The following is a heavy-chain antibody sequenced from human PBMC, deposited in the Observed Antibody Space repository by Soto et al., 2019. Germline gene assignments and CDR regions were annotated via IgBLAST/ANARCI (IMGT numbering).Heavy chain of an antibody. Sequence: QVQLVQSGAEVKKPGASVKVSCKTSGYTFSKYGITWIRQAPGQGLEYMGWISTYNGNTDYAQKLQGRVTMTTDTSTNTAYMELRSMRSDDTAVFYCATDGVVTASAVDYWGQGTLVTVSS. CDR3: ATDGVVTASAVDY. CDR2: ISTYNGNT. J-gene: IGHJ4*02. D-gene: IGHD2-21*02. V-gene: IGHV1-18*01. CDR1: GYTFSKYG.